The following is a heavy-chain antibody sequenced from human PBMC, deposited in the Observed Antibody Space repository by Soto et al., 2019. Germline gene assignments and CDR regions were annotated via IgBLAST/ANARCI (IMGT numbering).Heavy chain of an antibody. CDR3: ARDQEVSSGWYEDYYYGMDV. D-gene: IGHD6-13*01. J-gene: IGHJ6*02. Sequence: ASVKVSCKASGYTFTGYYMHWVRQAPGQGLEWMGWINPNSGGTNYAQKFQGWVTMTRDTSISTAYMELSRLRSDDTAVYYCARDQEVSSGWYEDYYYGMDVWGQGTTVTVSS. CDR2: INPNSGGT. CDR1: GYTFTGYY. V-gene: IGHV1-2*04.